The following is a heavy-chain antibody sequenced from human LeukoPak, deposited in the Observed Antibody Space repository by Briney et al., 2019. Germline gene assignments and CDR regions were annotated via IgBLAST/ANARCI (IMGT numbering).Heavy chain of an antibody. J-gene: IGHJ3*02. D-gene: IGHD3-9*01. CDR2: IYYSGST. CDR3: ARHRTLAVDFDWLLSHAFDI. CDR1: GGSISSYY. V-gene: IGHV4-59*08. Sequence: PSETLSPTCTVSGGSISSYYWSWIRQPPGKGLEWIGYIYYSGSTNYNPSLKSRVTISVDTSKNQFSLKLSSVTAADTAVYYCARHRTLAVDFDWLLSHAFDIWGQGTMVTVSS.